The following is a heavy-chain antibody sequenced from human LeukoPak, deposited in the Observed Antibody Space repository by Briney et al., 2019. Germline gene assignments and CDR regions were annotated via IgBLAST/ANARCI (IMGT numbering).Heavy chain of an antibody. Sequence: GASVKVSCRASGYTFTGYYMHWVRQAPGQGLEWMGWINPNSGGTNYAQKFQGRVTMTRDTSISTAYMELSRLRSDDTAVHYCARVGEMAKLFDYWGQGTLVTVSS. CDR1: GYTFTGYY. V-gene: IGHV1-2*02. CDR2: INPNSGGT. CDR3: ARVGEMAKLFDY. D-gene: IGHD5-24*01. J-gene: IGHJ4*02.